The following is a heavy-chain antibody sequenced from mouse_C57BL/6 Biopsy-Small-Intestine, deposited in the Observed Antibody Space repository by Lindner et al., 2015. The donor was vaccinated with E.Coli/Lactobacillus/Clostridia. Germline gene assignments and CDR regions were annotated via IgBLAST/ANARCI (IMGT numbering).Heavy chain of an antibody. CDR1: GYAFSSSW. V-gene: IGHV1-82*01. J-gene: IGHJ1*03. D-gene: IGHD2-4*01. CDR3: ARSIYYDYDGYFDV. CDR2: IYPGDGDT. Sequence: VQLQESGPELVKPGASVKISCKASGYAFSSSWMNWVKQRPGKGLEWIGRIYPGDGDTNYNGKFMGKATLTADKSSSTAYMQLSSLTSEDSAVYYCARSIYYDYDGYFDVWGTGTTVTVSS.